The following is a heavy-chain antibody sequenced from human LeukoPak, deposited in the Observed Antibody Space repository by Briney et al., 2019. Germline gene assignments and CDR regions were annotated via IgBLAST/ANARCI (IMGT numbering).Heavy chain of an antibody. CDR3: AKGRSGYYYDY. CDR2: ISSSGSTI. V-gene: IGHV3-48*03. D-gene: IGHD3-22*01. Sequence: GGSLRLSCAASGFTFSSYEMNWVRQAPGKGLEWVSYISSSGSTIYYADSVKGRFTISRDNSKNTLYLQMDSLRAEDTAVYYCAKGRSGYYYDYWGQGTLVTVSS. J-gene: IGHJ4*02. CDR1: GFTFSSYE.